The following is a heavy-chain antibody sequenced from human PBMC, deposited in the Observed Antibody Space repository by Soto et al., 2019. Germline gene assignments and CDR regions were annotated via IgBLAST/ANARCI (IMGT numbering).Heavy chain of an antibody. CDR3: GRRYGSGTYPLDY. CDR2: IYNSGTT. J-gene: IGHJ4*02. CDR1: GGSISGYY. D-gene: IGHD3-10*01. Sequence: QVQLQESGPGLVKPSETLSLTCSVSGGSISGYYWSWFRQSPGKGLEWIAYIYNSGTTNYNPSLRGRLTISVDTAKNQCSLAGRSVTAADTAMYFCGRRYGSGTYPLDYWCQGIMVTASS. V-gene: IGHV4-4*09.